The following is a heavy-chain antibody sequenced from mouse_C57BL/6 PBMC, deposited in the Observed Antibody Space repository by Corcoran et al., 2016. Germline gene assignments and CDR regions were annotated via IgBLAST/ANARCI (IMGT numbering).Heavy chain of an antibody. V-gene: IGHV1-26*01. CDR3: ARWGTTVVAKGYFDV. CDR1: GYTFTDYY. Sequence: EVQLQQSGTELVKPGASVKISCRASGYTFTDYYMNWVKQRHGKSLEWIGDINPNNGGTSYNQKFKGKATLTVDKSSSTAYMELRSLKSEDSAVYYCARWGTTVVAKGYFDVWGTGTTVTVSS. J-gene: IGHJ1*03. D-gene: IGHD1-1*01. CDR2: INPNNGGT.